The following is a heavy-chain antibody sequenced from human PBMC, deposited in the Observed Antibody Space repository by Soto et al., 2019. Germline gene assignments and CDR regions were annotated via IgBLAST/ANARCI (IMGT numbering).Heavy chain of an antibody. V-gene: IGHV1-18*01. Sequence: GASVKVSCKASGYTFTSYGISWVRQAPGQGLEWMGWISAYNGNTNYAQKLQGRVTMTEDTSTDTAYMELSSLRSEDTAVYYCATIGYCSSTSCYKYPDYYYGMDVWGQGTTVTVSS. CDR1: GYTFTSYG. CDR3: ATIGYCSSTSCYKYPDYYYGMDV. J-gene: IGHJ6*02. CDR2: ISAYNGNT. D-gene: IGHD2-2*02.